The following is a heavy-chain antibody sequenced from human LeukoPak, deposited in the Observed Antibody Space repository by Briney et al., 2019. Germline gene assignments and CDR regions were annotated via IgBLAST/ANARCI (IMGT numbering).Heavy chain of an antibody. CDR2: INHSGST. Sequence: SETLSLTCAVYGGSFSGYYWSWIRQPPGKGLEWIGEINHSGSTNYNPSLKSRVTISVDTSKNQFSLKLGSVTAADTAVYYCARGRPTPDYVWGSYRPPDYWGQGTLVTVSS. CDR3: ARGRPTPDYVWGSYRPPDY. V-gene: IGHV4-34*01. J-gene: IGHJ4*02. D-gene: IGHD3-16*02. CDR1: GGSFSGYY.